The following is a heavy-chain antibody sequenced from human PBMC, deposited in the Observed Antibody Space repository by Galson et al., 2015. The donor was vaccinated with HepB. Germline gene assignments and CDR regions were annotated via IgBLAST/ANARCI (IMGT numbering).Heavy chain of an antibody. D-gene: IGHD2-21*01. V-gene: IGHV4-30-4*01. CDR2: IYYSGTF. CDR1: GGSTNNGDYY. Sequence: LSLTCTVSGGSTNNGDYYWTWIRQPPGKGLEWIGYIYYSGTFYYNPSLQSRVAISLDTSKNQFSLRLNSVTAADTAVYYCARSLGDLNGSQHMDVWGEGTTVTVSS. J-gene: IGHJ6*03. CDR3: ARSLGDLNGSQHMDV.